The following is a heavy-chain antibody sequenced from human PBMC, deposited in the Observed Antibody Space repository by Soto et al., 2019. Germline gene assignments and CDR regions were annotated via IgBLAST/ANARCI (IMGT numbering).Heavy chain of an antibody. D-gene: IGHD2-21*02. V-gene: IGHV3-30*18. Sequence: QVQLVESGGGVVQPGRSLRLSCAASGFTFSSYGMHWVRQAPGKGLEWVAVISYDGSNKYYADSVKGRFTISRDNSKNTRYLPMNSLRAEDTAVDYCAKGSGGNSRIFAYWGQGTLVTVSS. CDR1: GFTFSSYG. J-gene: IGHJ4*02. CDR3: AKGSGGNSRIFAY. CDR2: ISYDGSNK.